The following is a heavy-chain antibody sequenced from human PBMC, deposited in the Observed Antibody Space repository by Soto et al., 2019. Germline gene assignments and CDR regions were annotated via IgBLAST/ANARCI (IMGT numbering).Heavy chain of an antibody. CDR3: VGGGITFAN. CDR2: IQMAGSVK. V-gene: IGHV3-7*04. D-gene: IGHD3-16*01. CDR1: GITLSSYW. J-gene: IGHJ4*02. Sequence: EVQLVESGGGLVQPGGSLRLSCAASGITLSSYWMTWVRQAPGKGLEWVANIQMAGSVKYYVDSVKGRFTISRDNAKNSLYLQMNSLRLEDTAVYYCVGGGITFANWGQGSLVTVSS.